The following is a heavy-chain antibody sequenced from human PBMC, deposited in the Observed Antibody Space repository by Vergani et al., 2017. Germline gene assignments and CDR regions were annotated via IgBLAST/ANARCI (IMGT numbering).Heavy chain of an antibody. CDR1: GGSISSGDYY. CDR2: IYYSGST. V-gene: IGHV4-30-4*01. J-gene: IGHJ4*02. D-gene: IGHD3-10*01. Sequence: QVQLQESGPGLVKPSQTLSLTCTVSGGSISSGDYYWSWIRQPPGKGLEWIGYIYYSGSTYYNPSLKSRVTISVDTSKNQFSLKLSSVTAADTAMYYCARGPGLTMVRGVFDYWGQGTLVTVSS. CDR3: ARGPGLTMVRGVFDY.